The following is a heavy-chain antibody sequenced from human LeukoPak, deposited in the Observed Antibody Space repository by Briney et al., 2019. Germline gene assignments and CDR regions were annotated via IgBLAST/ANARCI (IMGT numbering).Heavy chain of an antibody. Sequence: GSAVKVSCKASGGTFSSYAISWVRQAPGQGLEWMGGIIPIFGTANYSQKIQGRAKIPSDESTSTAYREMSRLRSEETAVYYCAGPWGQWLPTLGYFQHWGESKLVTVSS. J-gene: IGHJ1*01. D-gene: IGHD6-19*01. V-gene: IGHV1-69*01. CDR3: AGPWGQWLPTLGYFQH. CDR1: GGTFSSYA. CDR2: IIPIFGTA.